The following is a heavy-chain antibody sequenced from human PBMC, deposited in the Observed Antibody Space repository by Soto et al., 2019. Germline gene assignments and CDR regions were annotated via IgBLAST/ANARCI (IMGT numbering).Heavy chain of an antibody. J-gene: IGHJ6*02. CDR1: GFTFSSYS. CDR3: ARDPTIFGVVTYYYGMDV. CDR2: ISSSSSYI. D-gene: IGHD3-3*01. Sequence: GGSLRLSCAASGFTFSSYSMNWVRQAPGKGLEWVSSISSSSSYIYYADSVKGRFTISRDNAKNSLYLQMNSLRAEGTAVYYCARDPTIFGVVTYYYGMDVWGQGTTVTVSS. V-gene: IGHV3-21*01.